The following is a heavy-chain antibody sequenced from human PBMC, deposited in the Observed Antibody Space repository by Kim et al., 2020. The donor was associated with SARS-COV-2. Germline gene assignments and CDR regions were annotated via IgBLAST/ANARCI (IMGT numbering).Heavy chain of an antibody. Sequence: GGSLRLSCAASGFTVSSNYMSWVRQAPGKGLEWVSVIYSGGSTYYADSVKGRFTISRDNSKNTLYLQMNSLRAEDTAVYYCAREAPYYGSGSYYVDYWGQGTLVTVSS. D-gene: IGHD3-10*01. CDR1: GFTVSSNY. CDR2: IYSGGST. V-gene: IGHV3-53*01. J-gene: IGHJ4*02. CDR3: AREAPYYGSGSYYVDY.